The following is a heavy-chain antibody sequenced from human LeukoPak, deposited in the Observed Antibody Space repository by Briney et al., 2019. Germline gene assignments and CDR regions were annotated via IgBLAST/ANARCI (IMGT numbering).Heavy chain of an antibody. CDR3: ARDKNRSRARGKNWGSDP. CDR1: GYTLTELS. Sequence: ASVKVSCKVSGYTLTELSMHWVRQAPGKGLEWMGGIIPIFGTANYAQKFQGRVTITADKSTSTAYMELRSLRSDDTAVYYCARDKNRSRARGKNWGSDPWGQGPLVTVSS. V-gene: IGHV1-69*06. D-gene: IGHD1-14*01. J-gene: IGHJ5*02. CDR2: IIPIFGTA.